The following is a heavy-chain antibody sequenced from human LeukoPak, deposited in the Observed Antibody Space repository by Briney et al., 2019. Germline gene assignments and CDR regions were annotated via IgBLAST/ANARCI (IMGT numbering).Heavy chain of an antibody. CDR1: GVSFNDYY. CDR2: INHSGYT. D-gene: IGHD2-21*02. V-gene: IGHV4-34*01. CDR3: TRVTAGHDY. Sequence: SETLSLTCAVSGVSFNDYYWSWVRQTPGKGLEWIGEINHSGYTNDSPSLKGRVTLSIDTSRKQFSLNLRSVTVADTGIYYCTRVTAGHDYWGQGTLVTVSS. J-gene: IGHJ4*02.